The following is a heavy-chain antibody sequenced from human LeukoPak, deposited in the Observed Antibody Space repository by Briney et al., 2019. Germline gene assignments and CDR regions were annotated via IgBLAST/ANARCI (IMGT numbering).Heavy chain of an antibody. CDR3: ARDRGNWGYYYGMDV. D-gene: IGHD7-27*01. CDR2: INAGNANT. CDR1: GYTFTNYA. V-gene: IGHV1-3*01. J-gene: IGHJ6*02. Sequence: ASVKVSCKASGYTFTNYAIHWVRQAPGQRLEWMGWINAGNANTKYSQKFQGRVTITRDTSASTAYMELSSLRSEDTAVYYCARDRGNWGYYYGMDVWGQGTTVTVSS.